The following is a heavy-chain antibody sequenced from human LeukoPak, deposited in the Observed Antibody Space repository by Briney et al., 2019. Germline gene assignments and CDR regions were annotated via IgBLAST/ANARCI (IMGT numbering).Heavy chain of an antibody. Sequence: GGSLRLSCAASGFTFSQYSMNWVRQAPGKGLEWVSHIRYTGETFYADSVKGRFTISKDNARNSLYLQTNDLRGEDTAIYYCARDAGNSGYGCDLWGQGTLVTVSS. CDR2: IRYTGET. CDR1: GFTFSQYS. J-gene: IGHJ5*02. D-gene: IGHD5-12*01. V-gene: IGHV3-48*01. CDR3: ARDAGNSGYGCDL.